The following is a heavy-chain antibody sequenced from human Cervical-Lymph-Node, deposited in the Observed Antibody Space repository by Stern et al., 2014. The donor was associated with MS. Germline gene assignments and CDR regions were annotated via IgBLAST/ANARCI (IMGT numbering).Heavy chain of an antibody. CDR1: VYSISSSNW. CDR3: ARTVFYYDNSGYSSVRFDY. Sequence: VQLVESGPGLVKPSDTLVLTCAVSVYSISSSNWWGWIRQPPGKGLEWIGYIYYSGSTYYNPSLKSRVTMSVDTSKNQFSLRLRSVTAVDTAVYYCARTVFYYDNSGYSSVRFDYWGQGTLVTVSS. V-gene: IGHV4-28*01. J-gene: IGHJ4*02. CDR2: IYYSGST. D-gene: IGHD3-22*01.